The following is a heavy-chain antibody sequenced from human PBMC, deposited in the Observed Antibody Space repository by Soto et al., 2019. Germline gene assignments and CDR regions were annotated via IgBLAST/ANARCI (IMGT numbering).Heavy chain of an antibody. V-gene: IGHV1-18*04. Sequence: SGRAAGKTSGCRFSSYSISWVRQAPGQGLEWMGWISAYNGNTNYAQKLQGRVTMTTDTSTSTAYMELRSLRSDDTAVYYCARFDSSGYYSGYWGQGTLVTVSS. CDR3: ARFDSSGYYSGY. CDR2: ISAYNGNT. CDR1: GCRFSSYS. J-gene: IGHJ4*02. D-gene: IGHD3-22*01.